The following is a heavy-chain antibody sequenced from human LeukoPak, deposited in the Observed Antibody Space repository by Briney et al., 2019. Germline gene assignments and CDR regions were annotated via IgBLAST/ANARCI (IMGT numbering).Heavy chain of an antibody. CDR1: GGSISSYY. D-gene: IGHD2-8*01. Sequence: SETLSLTCTVSGGSISSYYWSWIRQPPGKGLEWIGYIYYSGSTYYNPSLKSRVTISVDTSKNQFSLKLSSVTAADTAVYYCARYEQIVLMVYEGGWVDYWGQGTLVTVSS. CDR3: ARYEQIVLMVYEGGWVDY. V-gene: IGHV4-59*04. CDR2: IYYSGST. J-gene: IGHJ4*02.